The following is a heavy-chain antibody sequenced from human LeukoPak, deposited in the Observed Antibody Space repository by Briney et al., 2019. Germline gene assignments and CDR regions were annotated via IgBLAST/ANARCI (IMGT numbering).Heavy chain of an antibody. J-gene: IGHJ5*02. D-gene: IGHD3-10*01. CDR2: IYTSGST. V-gene: IGHV4-61*02. Sequence: SETLSLTCTVSGGSISSGSYYWSWIRQPAGKGLEWIGRIYTSGSTNYNPSLKSRVTISVDTSKNQFSLKLSSVTAADTAVYYCARDSTYYYGSGSTYPVNWFDPWGQGTLVTVSS. CDR3: ARDSTYYYGSGSTYPVNWFDP. CDR1: GGSISSGSYY.